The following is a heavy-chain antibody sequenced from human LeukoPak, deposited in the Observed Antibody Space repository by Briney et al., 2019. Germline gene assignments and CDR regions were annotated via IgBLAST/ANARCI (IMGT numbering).Heavy chain of an antibody. D-gene: IGHD3-22*01. CDR2: IYTSGST. Sequence: PSETLSLTYTVSGGSISSGSYYWSWIRQPAGKGLEWIGRIYTSGSTNYNPSLKSRVTISVDTSKNQFSLNLSSVTAADTAVYYCARKAPYYSDSSGPLGTYYFDYWGQGTLVTVSS. CDR3: ARKAPYYSDSSGPLGTYYFDY. J-gene: IGHJ4*02. V-gene: IGHV4-61*02. CDR1: GGSISSGSYY.